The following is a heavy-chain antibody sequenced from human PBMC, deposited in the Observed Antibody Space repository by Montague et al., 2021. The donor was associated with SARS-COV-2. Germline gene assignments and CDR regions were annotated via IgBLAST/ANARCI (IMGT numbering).Heavy chain of an antibody. CDR2: TYYRSKWYN. CDR3: ARIPVGSKYHFDF. Sequence: CAISGDSVSSNIATWNWIRQSPSRGLEWLGRTYYRSKWYNDYAESVKSRITIDPDTSKHQFSLHLNSVTPEDTAVYYCARIPVGSKYHFDFWGQGTLVTVS. J-gene: IGHJ4*02. D-gene: IGHD4-11*01. V-gene: IGHV6-1*01. CDR1: GDSVSSNIAT.